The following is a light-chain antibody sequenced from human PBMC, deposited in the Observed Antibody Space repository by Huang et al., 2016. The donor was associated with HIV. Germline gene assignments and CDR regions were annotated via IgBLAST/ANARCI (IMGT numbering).Light chain of an antibody. Sequence: DIQMTQSPSSLSASVGDRVTITCQASQYISNYLNWYQQKPGKAPKLLIYDASKLETGVPSRFSGSGSGTDFTFTISSLQPEDIATYYCQQYDNLPFTFGPGTKVDIK. CDR2: DAS. V-gene: IGKV1-33*01. CDR1: QYISNY. CDR3: QQYDNLPFT. J-gene: IGKJ3*01.